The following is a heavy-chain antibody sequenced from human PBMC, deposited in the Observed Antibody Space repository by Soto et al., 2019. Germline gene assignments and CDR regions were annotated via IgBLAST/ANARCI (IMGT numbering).Heavy chain of an antibody. CDR1: GGSISSGDYY. D-gene: IGHD1-26*01. CDR2: IYYSGST. CDR3: ASHLWERGEYYYYVVDV. J-gene: IGHJ6*02. Sequence: KPSETLSLTCTVSGGSISSGDYYWSWIRQPPGKGLEWIGSIYYSGSTYYNPSLKSRVTISIDTSKNQFSLKLSSVTAADTAVYYCASHLWERGEYYYYVVDVWGPGTTVTVYS. V-gene: IGHV4-39*01.